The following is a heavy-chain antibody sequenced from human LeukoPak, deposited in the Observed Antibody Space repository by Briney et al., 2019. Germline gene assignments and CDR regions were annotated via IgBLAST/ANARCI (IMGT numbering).Heavy chain of an antibody. J-gene: IGHJ4*02. CDR1: GFTFSSYG. Sequence: PGGSLRLSCAASGFTFSSYGMHWVRQAPGKGLEWVAFIRYDGSNKYYADSVKGRFTISRDNSKNTLYLQMNSLRAEDTAVYYCAKDFDSSGWYVAFDYWGQGTLVTVSS. CDR2: IRYDGSNK. CDR3: AKDFDSSGWYVAFDY. D-gene: IGHD6-19*01. V-gene: IGHV3-30*02.